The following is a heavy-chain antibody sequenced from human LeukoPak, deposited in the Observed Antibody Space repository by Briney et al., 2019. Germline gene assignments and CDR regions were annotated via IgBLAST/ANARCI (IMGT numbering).Heavy chain of an antibody. CDR3: ARVAWGVMSDFWSGYYRDHYYYYYMDV. Sequence: SETLSLTCTVSGGSISSSSNYWGWIRQPPGKGLEWMGRVSYSGSTYYNPSLKSRITISVDTSKYQFSLKLTSVTAADTAVYYCARVAWGVMSDFWSGYYRDHYYYYYMDVWGKGTTVTVSS. D-gene: IGHD3-3*01. J-gene: IGHJ6*03. CDR2: VSYSGST. V-gene: IGHV4-39*07. CDR1: GGSISSSSNY.